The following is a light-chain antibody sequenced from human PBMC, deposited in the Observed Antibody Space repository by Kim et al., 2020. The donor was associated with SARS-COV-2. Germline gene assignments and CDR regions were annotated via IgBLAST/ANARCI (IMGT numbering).Light chain of an antibody. Sequence: QSALTQPPSASGSPGQSVAISCTGTSSDVGGYNFVSWYQHHPGKAPKLIIYEVTKRPSGVPDRFSGSKSGNTASLTVSGLQAEDEADYYCNSYAGSKTLVFGGGTQLTVL. J-gene: IGLJ3*02. V-gene: IGLV2-8*01. CDR1: SSDVGGYNF. CDR3: NSYAGSKTLV. CDR2: EVT.